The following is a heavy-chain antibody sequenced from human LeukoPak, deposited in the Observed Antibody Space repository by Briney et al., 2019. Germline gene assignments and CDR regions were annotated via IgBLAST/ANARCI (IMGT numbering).Heavy chain of an antibody. D-gene: IGHD2-15*01. CDR1: GGSISSSSYY. V-gene: IGHV4-39*01. Sequence: PSETLSLTCTVSGGSISSSSYYWGWIRQPPGKGLEWIGSIYYSGSTYYNTSLKSRVTISVDTSKNQFSLKLSSVTAADTAVYYCARHHPLSTDIVVVVAATPFDYWGQGTLVTVSS. CDR3: ARHHPLSTDIVVVVAATPFDY. CDR2: IYYSGST. J-gene: IGHJ4*02.